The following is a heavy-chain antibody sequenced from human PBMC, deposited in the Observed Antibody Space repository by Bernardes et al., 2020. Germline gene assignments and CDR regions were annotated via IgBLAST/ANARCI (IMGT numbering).Heavy chain of an antibody. D-gene: IGHD3-10*01. J-gene: IGHJ4*02. Sequence: ASVQVSCKASGYTFTGYYMHWVRQAPGQGLEWMGRINPNSGGTNYAQKFQGRVTMTRDTSISTAYMELSRLRSDDTAVYYCSIWTSPGEFDYWGQGTLVTVSS. CDR3: SIWTSPGEFDY. CDR2: INPNSGGT. V-gene: IGHV1-2*06. CDR1: GYTFTGYY.